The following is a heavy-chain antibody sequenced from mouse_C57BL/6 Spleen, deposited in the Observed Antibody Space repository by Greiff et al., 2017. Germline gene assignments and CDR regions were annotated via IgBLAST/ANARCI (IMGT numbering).Heavy chain of an antibody. CDR2: ISSGNSTI. D-gene: IGHD1-1*01. CDR3: ASGITTGDY. CDR1: GFTFSDYG. J-gene: IGHJ2*01. Sequence: EVQRVESGGGLVKPGGSLKLSCAASGFTFSDYGMNWVRQAPEKGLEWVAYISSGNSTIYYADTVKGRFTISRDNAKNTLFLQMTSLRSEDAAMYYCASGITTGDYWGQGTTLTVSS. V-gene: IGHV5-17*01.